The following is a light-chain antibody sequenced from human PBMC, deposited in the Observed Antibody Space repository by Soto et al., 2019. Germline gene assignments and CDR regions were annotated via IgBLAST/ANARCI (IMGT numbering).Light chain of an antibody. J-gene: IGLJ3*02. CDR1: SSDVGGYNY. CDR3: ISYTTNTLLV. Sequence: QSALTQPASVSGSPGQSITISCTGTSSDVGGYNYVSWYQLHPGKAPKLMIYEVSNRPSGVSDRFSGSKSGNTASLTISGLQAEDEADYYCISYTTNTLLVVGGGTQLTVL. CDR2: EVS. V-gene: IGLV2-14*01.